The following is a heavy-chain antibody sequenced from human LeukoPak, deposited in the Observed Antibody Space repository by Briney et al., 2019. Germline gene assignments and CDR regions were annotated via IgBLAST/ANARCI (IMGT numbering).Heavy chain of an antibody. Sequence: GSLRLSCAASGFTFSSYEMNWVRQAPGKGLERVSYISSSGSTIYYAASVKGRFTISRDNAKNSLYLQMNSLRAEDTAVYYCARDTNTAMADFDYWGQGTLVTVSS. CDR1: GFTFSSYE. CDR3: ARDTNTAMADFDY. CDR2: ISSSGSTI. V-gene: IGHV3-48*03. J-gene: IGHJ4*02. D-gene: IGHD5-18*01.